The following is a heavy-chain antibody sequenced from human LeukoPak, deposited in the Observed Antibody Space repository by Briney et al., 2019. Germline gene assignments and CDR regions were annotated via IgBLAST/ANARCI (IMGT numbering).Heavy chain of an antibody. D-gene: IGHD3-22*01. Sequence: GRSLRLSCAASGFTFSSYGMHWVRQAPGKGLEWVAVIWYDGSNKYYADSVKGRFTISRDNSKNTLYLQMNSLRAEDTAVYYCAKEYPPGITMIVVATDYWGQGTLVTVSS. J-gene: IGHJ4*02. CDR1: GFTFSSYG. CDR3: AKEYPPGITMIVVATDY. CDR2: IWYDGSNK. V-gene: IGHV3-33*06.